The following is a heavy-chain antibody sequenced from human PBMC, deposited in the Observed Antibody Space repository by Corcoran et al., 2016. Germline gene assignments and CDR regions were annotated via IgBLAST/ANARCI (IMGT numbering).Heavy chain of an antibody. D-gene: IGHD3-22*01. CDR3: ARDLNFGYAYSSGGALDP. CDR1: GGTFSSYA. CDR2: IIPIFGTA. Sequence: QVQLVQSGAEVKKPGSSVKVSCKASGGTFSSYAISWVRQAPGQGLEWMGGIIPIFGTANYAQKFQGRVTITADESTSTAYMELSSRRSEDPAVYYCARDLNFGYAYSSGGALDPWGQGTLVTVSS. V-gene: IGHV1-69*01. J-gene: IGHJ5*02.